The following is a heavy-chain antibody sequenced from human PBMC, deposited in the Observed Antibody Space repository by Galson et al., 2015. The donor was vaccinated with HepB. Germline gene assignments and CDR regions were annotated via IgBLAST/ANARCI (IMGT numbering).Heavy chain of an antibody. CDR1: GGTFSSYA. D-gene: IGHD2-2*01. CDR2: IIPIFGTA. CDR3: ARGPIVVVLKTTYYYMDV. V-gene: IGHV1-69*13. Sequence: SVKVSCKASGGTFSSYAISWVRQAPGQGLEWMGGIIPIFGTANYAQKFQGRVTITADESTSTAYMELSSLRSEDTAVYYCARGPIVVVLKTTYYYMDVWGKGTTVTVSS. J-gene: IGHJ6*03.